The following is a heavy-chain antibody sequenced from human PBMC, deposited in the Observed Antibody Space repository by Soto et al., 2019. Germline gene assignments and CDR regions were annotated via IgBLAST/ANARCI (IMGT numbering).Heavy chain of an antibody. D-gene: IGHD2-15*01. V-gene: IGHV1-18*01. CDR3: ARLAPCNSEICYSRPLDY. Sequence: QVQLLQSGVEVKKPGASVKVSCKASGYTFATYGIGWVQQAPGQGLEWMGWITPSNGDTNYAQKLQGRVTMTTDTSTSTAYMEVRSLRSDDTAVYYCARLAPCNSEICYSRPLDYWGQGTLVTVSS. CDR2: ITPSNGDT. J-gene: IGHJ4*02. CDR1: GYTFATYG.